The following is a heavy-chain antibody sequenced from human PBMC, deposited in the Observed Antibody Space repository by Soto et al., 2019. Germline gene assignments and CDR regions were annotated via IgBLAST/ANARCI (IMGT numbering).Heavy chain of an antibody. CDR1: GYTFTDYF. CDR2: INPNGGGT. D-gene: IGHD6-19*01. J-gene: IGHJ3*02. CDR3: GREGRWLEQGAVAAFDI. Sequence: QVQLVQSGADVKKPGASVRVSCKASGYTFTDYFIHWVRQAPGQGLEWMGWINPNGGGTKYLHRFQGRATMTLATSTRTAYMELTRLRSADTAVDYCGREGRWLEQGAVAAFDIWAKGQWSPSPQ. V-gene: IGHV1-2*07.